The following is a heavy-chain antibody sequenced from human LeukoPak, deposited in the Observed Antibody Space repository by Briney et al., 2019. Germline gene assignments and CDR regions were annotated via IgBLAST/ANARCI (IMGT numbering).Heavy chain of an antibody. CDR3: ARTDEHIYYYYYMDV. CDR1: GFTFSSYS. V-gene: IGHV3-21*01. Sequence: GGSLRLSCAGSGFTFSSYSMNWVRQAPGKGLEWVSSISSSSSYIYYADSVKGRFTISRDNAKNSLYLQMNSLRAEDTAVYYCARTDEHIYYYYYMDVWGKGTTVTVSS. J-gene: IGHJ6*03. CDR2: ISSSSSYI. D-gene: IGHD1/OR15-1a*01.